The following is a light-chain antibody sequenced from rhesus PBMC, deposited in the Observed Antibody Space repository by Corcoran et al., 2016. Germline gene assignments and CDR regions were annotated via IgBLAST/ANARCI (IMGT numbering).Light chain of an antibody. V-gene: IGKV1-25*01. CDR1: QGISSY. J-gene: IGKJ4*01. Sequence: DIQMTQSPSSLSASVGDRVTITCRASQGISSYLAWYQQKPGKAPKLLSYTAANLQSGVPSRFSGSGSGTDFTLSISRLQPEDFATYYCRQHNSYPLAFGGGTKVELK. CDR3: RQHNSYPLA. CDR2: TAA.